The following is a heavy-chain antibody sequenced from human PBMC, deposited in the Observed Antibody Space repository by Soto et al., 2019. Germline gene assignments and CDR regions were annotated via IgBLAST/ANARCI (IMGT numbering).Heavy chain of an antibody. V-gene: IGHV4-59*01. CDR1: GGSISSYY. CDR2: IYYSGST. J-gene: IGHJ6*02. Sequence: SETLSLTCTVSGGSISSYYWSWIRQPPGKGLEWIGYIYYSGSTNYNPSLKSRVTISVDTSKNQFSLKLSSVTAADTAVYYCARVPPAVAGNYYYYGMDVWGQGTTVTVSS. CDR3: ARVPPAVAGNYYYYGMDV. D-gene: IGHD6-19*01.